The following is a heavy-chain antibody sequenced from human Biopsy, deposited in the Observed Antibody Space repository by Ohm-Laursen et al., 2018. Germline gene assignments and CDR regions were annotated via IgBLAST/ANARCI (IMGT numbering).Heavy chain of an antibody. J-gene: IGHJ4*02. CDR2: LFTSGTT. Sequence: SETLSLTCTASGGSINSYYWSWMRQPAGKGLEWIGRLFTSGTTNYSPSLNNRVTMSVDTSKNQFSLRLTSVTAADTAVYYCVRGGSGSFPFDYWGPGTLVTVSS. CDR1: GGSINSYY. V-gene: IGHV4-4*07. CDR3: VRGGSGSFPFDY. D-gene: IGHD3-10*01.